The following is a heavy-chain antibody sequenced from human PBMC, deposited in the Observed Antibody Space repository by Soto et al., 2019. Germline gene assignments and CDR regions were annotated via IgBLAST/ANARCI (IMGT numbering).Heavy chain of an antibody. V-gene: IGHV4-39*01. J-gene: IGHJ4*02. Sequence: SETLSLTCTVSGGSISSSSYYWGWIRRPPGKGLEWIGSIYYSGSTYYNPSLKSRVTISVDTSKNQFSLKLSSVTAADTAVYYCARSTTGTTGPSALRYWGQGTLVTVSS. CDR2: IYYSGST. CDR3: ARSTTGTTGPSALRY. D-gene: IGHD1-1*01. CDR1: GGSISSSSYY.